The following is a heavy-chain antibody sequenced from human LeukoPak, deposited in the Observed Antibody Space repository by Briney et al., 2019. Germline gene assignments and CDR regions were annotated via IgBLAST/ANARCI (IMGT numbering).Heavy chain of an antibody. Sequence: GGSLRLSCAASGFTFSTYNMNWVRQAPGKGLEWVSDISGSGGSTHYADSVKGRFTISRDISKNTLYLQMNSLRAEDAAVYYCAKGSYSSSWYYFDDWGQGTLVTVSS. CDR3: AKGSYSSSWYYFDD. V-gene: IGHV3-23*01. J-gene: IGHJ4*02. CDR1: GFTFSTYN. CDR2: ISGSGGST. D-gene: IGHD6-13*01.